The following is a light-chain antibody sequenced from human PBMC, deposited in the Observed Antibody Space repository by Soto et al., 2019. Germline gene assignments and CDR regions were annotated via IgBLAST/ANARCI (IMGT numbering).Light chain of an antibody. J-gene: IGLJ1*01. CDR1: SSNIGSNT. V-gene: IGLV1-44*01. CDR3: AAWDDSLNGCV. Sequence: QSVLTQPPSASGTPGQRVTISCSGSSSNIGSNTVNWYQQLPGTAPKLLIYSHNQRPSGVPDRFSGSQSGTSASLAISGLQSDDEADYYCAAWDDSLNGCVFGTGTKVTVL. CDR2: SHN.